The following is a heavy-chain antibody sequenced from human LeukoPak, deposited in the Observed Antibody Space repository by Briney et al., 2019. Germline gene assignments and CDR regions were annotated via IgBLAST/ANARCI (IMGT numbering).Heavy chain of an antibody. D-gene: IGHD6-13*01. CDR3: AREPMGYSSSWYFYYYYYGMDV. CDR1: GYTFTSYG. J-gene: IGHJ6*02. V-gene: IGHV1-18*01. Sequence: ASVKVSCKASGYTFTSYGISWVRQAPGQGLEWMGWISVYNGNTNYAQKLQGRVTMTTDTSTSTAYMELRSLRSDDTAVYYCAREPMGYSSSWYFYYYYYGMDVLGPRDHGHRLL. CDR2: ISVYNGNT.